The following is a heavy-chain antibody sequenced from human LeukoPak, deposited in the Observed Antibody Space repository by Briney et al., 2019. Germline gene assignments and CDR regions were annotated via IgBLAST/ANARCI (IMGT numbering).Heavy chain of an antibody. D-gene: IGHD2-21*02. V-gene: IGHV3-11*05. CDR1: GFTFSDYY. CDR2: IRSSSSYT. J-gene: IGHJ4*02. Sequence: PGGSLRLSCAASGFTFSDYYMSWIRQAPGKGLEWVSYIRSSSSYTNYADSVKGRFTISRDNAKNSLYLQMNSLRAEDTAVYYCARDSPATYCGGGCYLGYYFDYWGQGTLVTVSS. CDR3: ARDSPATYCGGGCYLGYYFDY.